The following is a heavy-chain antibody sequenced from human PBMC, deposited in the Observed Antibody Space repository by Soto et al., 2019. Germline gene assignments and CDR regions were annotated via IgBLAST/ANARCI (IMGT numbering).Heavy chain of an antibody. CDR1: GYTFASYA. CDR3: ARDPPPPDY. Sequence: QVQLVQSGAEVKKPGASVKVSCKASGYTFASYAISWMRQAPGQGLEWMGWISAYNGNTNYAQKLQGRVTMTTDTSKSTAYMELRSLSSDDTDVYYCARDPPPPDYWGQGTLVTVSS. V-gene: IGHV1-18*01. CDR2: ISAYNGNT. J-gene: IGHJ4*02.